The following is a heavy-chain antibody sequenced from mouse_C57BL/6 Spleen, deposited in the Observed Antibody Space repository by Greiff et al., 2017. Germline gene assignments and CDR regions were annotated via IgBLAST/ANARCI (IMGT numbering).Heavy chain of an antibody. CDR1: GYSFTDYN. CDR3: ARYYGSSYDWYFDV. CDR2: INPNYGTT. Sequence: VQLQQSGSELVKPGASVKISCKASGYSFTDYNMNWVKQSNGKSLEWIGVINPNYGTTSYNQKFKGKATLTVDQSSSTAYMQLNSLTSEDSAVYYCARYYGSSYDWYFDVWGTGTTVTVSS. V-gene: IGHV1-39*01. J-gene: IGHJ1*03. D-gene: IGHD1-1*01.